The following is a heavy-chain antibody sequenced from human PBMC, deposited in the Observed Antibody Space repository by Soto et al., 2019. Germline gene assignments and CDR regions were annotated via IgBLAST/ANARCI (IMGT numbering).Heavy chain of an antibody. J-gene: IGHJ4*02. CDR3: STGVYGSY. D-gene: IGHD3-10*01. Sequence: DVQLVESGGGLVKPAGSLRLSCSASGFTLSNAWVSWVRQAPGKGLEWIGLIKSKTDGGTTDFAAPVKGRFAISRDDSKNTLYLQMNSLKTEDTAVYYCSTGVYGSYWGQGTLVTVSS. V-gene: IGHV3-15*01. CDR2: IKSKTDGGTT. CDR1: GFTLSNAW.